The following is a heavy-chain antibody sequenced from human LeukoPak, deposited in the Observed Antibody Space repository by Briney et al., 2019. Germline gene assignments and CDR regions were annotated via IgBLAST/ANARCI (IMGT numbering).Heavy chain of an antibody. CDR3: ARGHAIQLWLNPPDY. CDR1: GFTFSSYA. J-gene: IGHJ4*02. CDR2: ISYDGSNK. D-gene: IGHD5-18*01. Sequence: PGGSLRLSCAASGFTFSSYAMHWVRQAPGKGLEWVAVISYDGSNKYYADSVKGRFTISRDNSKNTPYLQMNSLRAEDTAVYYCARGHAIQLWLNPPDYWGQGTLVTVSS. V-gene: IGHV3-30-3*01.